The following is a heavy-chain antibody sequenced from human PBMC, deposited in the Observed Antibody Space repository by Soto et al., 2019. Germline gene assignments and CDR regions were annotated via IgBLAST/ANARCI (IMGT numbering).Heavy chain of an antibody. CDR1: GGSISSSSYY. J-gene: IGHJ3*02. CDR2: IYYSGST. D-gene: IGHD2-15*01. CDR3: ASPLCSRGSCSPGGAFDI. V-gene: IGHV4-39*01. Sequence: QLQLQESGPGLVKPSETLSLTCTVSGGSISSSSYYWGWIRQPPGKGLEWIGSIYYSGSTYYNPSLNSRVTISVDTSKNQFSLKLSSVTAADTAVYYCASPLCSRGSCSPGGAFDIWGQGTMVTVSS.